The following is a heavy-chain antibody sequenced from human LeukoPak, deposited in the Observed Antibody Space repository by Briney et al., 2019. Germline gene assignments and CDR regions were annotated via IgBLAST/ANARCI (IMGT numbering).Heavy chain of an antibody. CDR3: ASAEGYCSSTSCYTGYFQH. J-gene: IGHJ1*01. CDR1: GGTFSSYA. CDR2: IIPIFGTA. V-gene: IGHV1-69*13. Sequence: SVKVSCKASGGTFSSYAISWVRQAPGQGLEWMGGIIPIFGTANYAQKFQGRVTIAADESTSTAYMELSSLRSEDTAVYYCASAEGYCSSTSCYTGYFQHWGQGTLVTVSS. D-gene: IGHD2-2*02.